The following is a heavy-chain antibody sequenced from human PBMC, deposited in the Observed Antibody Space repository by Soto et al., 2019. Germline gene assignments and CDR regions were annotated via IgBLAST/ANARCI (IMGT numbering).Heavy chain of an antibody. CDR3: ARSYCSGGSCYPHDY. V-gene: IGHV3-21*01. D-gene: IGHD2-15*01. Sequence: EVQLVESGGGLVKPGGSLRLSCAASGFTFSSYSMNWVRQAPGTGLEWVSSISSSSSYIYYADSVKGRFTISRDNAKNSLYLQMNSLRAEDTAVYYCARSYCSGGSCYPHDYWGQGTLVTVSS. CDR1: GFTFSSYS. J-gene: IGHJ4*02. CDR2: ISSSSSYI.